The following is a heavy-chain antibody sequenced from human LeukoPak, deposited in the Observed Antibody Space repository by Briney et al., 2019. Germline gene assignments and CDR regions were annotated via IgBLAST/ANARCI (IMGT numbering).Heavy chain of an antibody. D-gene: IGHD6-6*01. CDR3: ARHGAARRGGYYYMDV. V-gene: IGHV5-51*01. J-gene: IGHJ6*03. Sequence: GESLKISCKGSGYSFTSYWIGWVRQMPGKGLEWMGIIYPGGSDTRYSPSFQGQVTISADKSISTAYLQWSSLKASDTAMYYCARHGAARRGGYYYMDVWGKGTTVTVSS. CDR1: GYSFTSYW. CDR2: IYPGGSDT.